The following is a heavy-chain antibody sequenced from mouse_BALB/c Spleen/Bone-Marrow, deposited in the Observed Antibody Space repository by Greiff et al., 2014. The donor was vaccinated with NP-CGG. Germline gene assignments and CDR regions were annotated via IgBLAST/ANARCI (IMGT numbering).Heavy chain of an antibody. CDR3: ARWEYYAMDY. Sequence: VQLQQSGAELVKPGASVKLSCTASGFNIKDTYMHWVKQRPEQGLEWIGRIDPANGNTKYDPKFQGKATITTDTSSNTAYLQLSSLTSEDTAAYYCARWEYYAMDYWGQGTSVTVSS. D-gene: IGHD4-1*01. CDR1: GFNIKDTY. V-gene: IGHV14-3*02. CDR2: IDPANGNT. J-gene: IGHJ4*01.